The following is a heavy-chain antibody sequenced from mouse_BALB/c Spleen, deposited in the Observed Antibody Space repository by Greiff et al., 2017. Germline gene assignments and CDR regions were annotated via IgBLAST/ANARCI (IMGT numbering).Heavy chain of an antibody. D-gene: IGHD1-1*01. CDR2: ISYSGST. V-gene: IGHV3-2*02. J-gene: IGHJ2*01. CDR3: ARSISYYYGTPYFDY. CDR1: GYSITSDYA. Sequence: EVKLQESGPGLVKPSQSLSLTCTVTGYSITSDYAWNWIRQFPGNKLEWMGYISYSGSTSYNPSLKSRISITRDTSKNQFFLQLNSVTTEDTATYYCARSISYYYGTPYFDYWGQGTTLTVSS.